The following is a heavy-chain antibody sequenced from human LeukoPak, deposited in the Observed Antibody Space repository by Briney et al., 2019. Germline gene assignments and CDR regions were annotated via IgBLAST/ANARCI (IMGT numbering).Heavy chain of an antibody. V-gene: IGHV1-18*01. CDR2: ISAYNGNT. J-gene: IGHJ4*02. Sequence: ASVKVSCKASGYTFTSYDINWVRQAPGQGLEWMGWISAYNGNTNYAQKLQGRVTMTTDTSTSTAYMELRSLRSDDTAVYYCAITYSGSYSFDYWGQGTLVTVSS. CDR3: AITYSGSYSFDY. D-gene: IGHD1-26*01. CDR1: GYTFTSYD.